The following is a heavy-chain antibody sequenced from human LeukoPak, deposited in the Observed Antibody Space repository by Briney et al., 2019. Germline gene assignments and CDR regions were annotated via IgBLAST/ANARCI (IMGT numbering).Heavy chain of an antibody. D-gene: IGHD2-8*01. CDR3: ARDPCTNGVCFIDY. V-gene: IGHV3-74*01. CDR2: ISSDGRRT. J-gene: IGHJ4*02. CDR1: GFTLSSYW. Sequence: GGSLRLSCAASGFTLSSYWMHLVRQAPGKGLVWVSRISSDGRRTSYADSVKGRFTISRDNAKNTLYLQMNSLRAEDTAVYYCARDPCTNGVCFIDYWGQGNLVTVSS.